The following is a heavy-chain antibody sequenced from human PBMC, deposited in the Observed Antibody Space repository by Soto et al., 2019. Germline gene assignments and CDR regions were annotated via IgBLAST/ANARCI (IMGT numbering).Heavy chain of an antibody. J-gene: IGHJ4*02. Sequence: ESGGGVVQPGRSLRLSCAASGFTFSSYGMHWVRQAPGKGLEWVAVISYDGSNKYYTDSVKGRFTISRDNSKNTLYLQMHSLRAEDTAVYYCAKEHSSSQYYFDYWGQGTLVTVSS. D-gene: IGHD6-6*01. CDR1: GFTFSSYG. V-gene: IGHV3-30*18. CDR3: AKEHSSSQYYFDY. CDR2: ISYDGSNK.